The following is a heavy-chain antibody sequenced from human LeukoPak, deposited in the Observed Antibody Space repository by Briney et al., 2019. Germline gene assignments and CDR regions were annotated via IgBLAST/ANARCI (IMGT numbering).Heavy chain of an antibody. CDR3: AKDSGRSIAVAGLGVDY. J-gene: IGHJ4*02. V-gene: IGHV3-21*04. Sequence: PGGSLRLSCAASGFTFNRFSMNWVRQAPGKGLEWVSSISSTGTNIYYPDSMKGRFTISRDNAKSSLYLQMNSLRAEDTAVYYCAKDSGRSIAVAGLGVDYWGQGTLVTVSS. CDR1: GFTFNRFS. CDR2: ISSTGTNI. D-gene: IGHD6-19*01.